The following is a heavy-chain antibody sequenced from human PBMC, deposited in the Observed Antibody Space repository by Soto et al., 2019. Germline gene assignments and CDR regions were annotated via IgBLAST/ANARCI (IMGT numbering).Heavy chain of an antibody. Sequence: GGSLRLSCAASGFTFSDYYMTWIRQAPGKGLEWVSYIVSSSAYTNYADSVKGRFTISRDNAKNSLFLEMNSLRAEDTAVYYCARLRASSWYMGGYLDYWGQGTLVTVPQ. CDR2: IVSSSAYT. D-gene: IGHD1-1*01. V-gene: IGHV3-11*06. J-gene: IGHJ4*02. CDR1: GFTFSDYY. CDR3: ARLRASSWYMGGYLDY.